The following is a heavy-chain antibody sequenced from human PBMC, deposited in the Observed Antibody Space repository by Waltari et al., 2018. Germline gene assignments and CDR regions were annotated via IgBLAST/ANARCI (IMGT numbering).Heavy chain of an antibody. CDR1: GYSISSGHY. CDR2: IYHSGST. J-gene: IGHJ3*02. V-gene: IGHV4-38-2*02. D-gene: IGHD3-10*01. Sequence: QVQLQESGPGLVKPSETMSLTCTVSGYSISSGHYWGRTRQPPGEGLEWIGSIYHSGSTYYNPSLKGRVTISLDTSRDQISRKLSSETATDTAVYYGARETAYYYGSGGYDAFDIWGQGTMVTVSS. CDR3: ARETAYYYGSGGYDAFDI.